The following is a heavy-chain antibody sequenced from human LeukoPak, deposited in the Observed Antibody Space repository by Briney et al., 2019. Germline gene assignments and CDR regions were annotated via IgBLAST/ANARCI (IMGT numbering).Heavy chain of an antibody. V-gene: IGHV3-48*03. Sequence: PGGSLRLSCAASGFTFRDHEMNWVRQAPGKGLEWVSYISSSGSTIYYADSVKGRFTISRDNAKNSLYLQMNSLRAEDTAVYYCARDEAIVGANDAFDIWGQGTMVTVSS. CDR2: ISSSGSTI. CDR3: ARDEAIVGANDAFDI. J-gene: IGHJ3*02. D-gene: IGHD1-26*01. CDR1: GFTFRDHE.